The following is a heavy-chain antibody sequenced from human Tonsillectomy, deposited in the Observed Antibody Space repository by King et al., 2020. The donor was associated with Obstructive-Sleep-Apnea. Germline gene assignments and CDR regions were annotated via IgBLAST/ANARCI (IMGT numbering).Heavy chain of an antibody. CDR2: IDYSGST. D-gene: IGHD5-12*01. V-gene: IGHV4-59*08. CDR3: ARTYSGSYQVHRAFDY. Sequence: VQLQESGPGLVKPSETLSLTCTISGGSISTYYWSWIRQPPGKGLEWIGYIDYSGSTNYNPSLKSRVTISVDTSKNQFSVKVRSVTAADTAVYYCARTYSGSYQVHRAFDYWGQGTLVTVSS. J-gene: IGHJ4*02. CDR1: GGSISTYY.